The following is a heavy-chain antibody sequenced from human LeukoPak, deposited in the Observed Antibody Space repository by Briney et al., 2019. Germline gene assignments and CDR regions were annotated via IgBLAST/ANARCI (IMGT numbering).Heavy chain of an antibody. J-gene: IGHJ4*02. CDR2: ISSSSSTI. V-gene: IGHV3-48*01. CDR3: AKSERRYFDWGFI. D-gene: IGHD3-9*01. CDR1: GFTFSSYS. Sequence: PGGSLRLSCAASGFTFSSYSMNWVRQAPGKGLEWVSYISSSSSTIYYADSVKGRFTISRDNSKNTLYLQMNSLRAEDTAVYYCAKSERRYFDWGFIWGQGTLVTVSS.